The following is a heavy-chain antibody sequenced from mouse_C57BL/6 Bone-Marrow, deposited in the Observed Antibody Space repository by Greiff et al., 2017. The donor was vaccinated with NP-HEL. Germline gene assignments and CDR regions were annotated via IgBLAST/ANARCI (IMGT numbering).Heavy chain of an antibody. CDR1: GFTFSSYG. Sequence: EVKVVESGGDLVKPGGSLKLSCAASGFTFSSYGMSWVRQTPDKRLEWVATISSGGSYTYYPDSVKGRFTISRDNATNTLYLQMSSLKSEDTAMYYCARESDYYGSSVDYGGQGTTLTVSS. CDR3: ARESDYYGSSVDY. J-gene: IGHJ2*01. V-gene: IGHV5-6*01. CDR2: ISSGGSYT. D-gene: IGHD1-1*01.